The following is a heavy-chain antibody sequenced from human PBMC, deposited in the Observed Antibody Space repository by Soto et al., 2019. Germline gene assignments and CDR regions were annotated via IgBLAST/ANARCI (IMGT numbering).Heavy chain of an antibody. CDR2: IKSKTDGGTT. V-gene: IGHV3-15*07. CDR1: GLTFSNAW. Sequence: PGGSLRLSCAASGLTFSNAWMNWVRQAPGKGLEWVGRIKSKTDGGTTDYAAPVKGRFTISRDDSKNTLYLQMNSLKTEDTAVYYCTTDPLDYGDPSDYWGQGTLVTVSS. CDR3: TTDPLDYGDPSDY. J-gene: IGHJ4*02. D-gene: IGHD4-17*01.